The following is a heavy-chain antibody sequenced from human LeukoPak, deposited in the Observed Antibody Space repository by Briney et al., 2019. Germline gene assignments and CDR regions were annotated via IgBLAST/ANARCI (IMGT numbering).Heavy chain of an antibody. J-gene: IGHJ6*02. CDR1: GGSISSGGYY. V-gene: IGHV4-31*03. Sequence: SETLSLTCTVSGGSISSGGYYWSWIRQHPGKGLEWIGYIYYSGSTYYNPSLKSRVTMSVDTSKNQFSLKLSSVTAADTAVYYCARYSGYYYYYYGMDVWGQGTTVTVSS. CDR3: ARYSGYYYYYYGMDV. CDR2: IYYSGST. D-gene: IGHD5-12*01.